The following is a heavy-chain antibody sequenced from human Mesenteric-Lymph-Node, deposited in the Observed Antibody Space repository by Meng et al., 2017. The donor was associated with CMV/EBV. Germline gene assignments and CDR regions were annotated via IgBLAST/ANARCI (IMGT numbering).Heavy chain of an antibody. CDR3: TRWSSGLDY. Sequence: GESLKISCAASGFTFSSYSMYWVRQAPGKGLVWVSRIKGDGSTTNYADSVKGRFTISRDISKNTLFLQMNSLRVEDTAVYYCTRWSSGLDYWGQGTLVTVSS. V-gene: IGHV3-74*01. CDR2: IKGDGSTT. D-gene: IGHD3-22*01. J-gene: IGHJ4*02. CDR1: GFTFSSYS.